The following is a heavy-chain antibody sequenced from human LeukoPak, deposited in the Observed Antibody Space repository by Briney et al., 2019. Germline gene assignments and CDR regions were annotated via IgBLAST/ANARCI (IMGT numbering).Heavy chain of an antibody. V-gene: IGHV4-4*02. Sequence: SETLSLTCAVSGGSISSSNWWSWVRQPPGKGLEWIGEIYHSGSTNYNPSLKSRVTISVDKSKNQFSLKLSSVAAADTAVYYCARIAGGRTVTTECWGQGTLVTVSS. CDR2: IYHSGST. CDR3: ARIAGGRTVTTEC. D-gene: IGHD4-17*01. CDR1: GGSISSSNW. J-gene: IGHJ4*02.